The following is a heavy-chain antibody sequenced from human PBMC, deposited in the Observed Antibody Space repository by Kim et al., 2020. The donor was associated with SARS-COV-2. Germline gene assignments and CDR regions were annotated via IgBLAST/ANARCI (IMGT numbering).Heavy chain of an antibody. Sequence: GGSLRLSCAASGFTFDDYAMHWVRQAPGKGLEWVSGISWNSGSIGYADSVKGRFTISRDNAKNSLYLQMNSLRAEDTALYYCAKALSGYYLDYWGQGTLVTVSS. D-gene: IGHD3-22*01. CDR2: ISWNSGSI. CDR3: AKALSGYYLDY. V-gene: IGHV3-9*01. J-gene: IGHJ4*02. CDR1: GFTFDDYA.